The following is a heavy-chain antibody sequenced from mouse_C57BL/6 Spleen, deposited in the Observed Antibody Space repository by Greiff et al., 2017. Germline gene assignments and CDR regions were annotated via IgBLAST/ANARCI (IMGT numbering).Heavy chain of an antibody. D-gene: IGHD3-2*02. J-gene: IGHJ4*01. CDR3: ARDSSGPHYYAMDY. Sequence: QVQLQQSGPELVKPGASVKISCKASGYAFSSSWMNWVKQRPGKGLEWIGRIYPGDGDTNYNGKFKGKATLTADKSSSTAYMQLSSLTSEDSAVYFCARDSSGPHYYAMDYWGQGTSVTVSS. V-gene: IGHV1-82*01. CDR1: GYAFSSSW. CDR2: IYPGDGDT.